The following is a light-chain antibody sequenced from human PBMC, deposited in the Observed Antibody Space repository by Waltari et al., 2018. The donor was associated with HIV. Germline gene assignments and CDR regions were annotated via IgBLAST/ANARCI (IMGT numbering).Light chain of an antibody. Sequence: DSVMTQAPDSRAVWLGERATSNCKSSQSVLYSSNNKTHLAWYQHKPGQPPKQLIYWASIRESGVPDRFSGSGSGTDFTLTISSLQAEDVAVYYCHQYYSPPRPFGQGNKVEL. CDR2: WAS. CDR1: QSVLYSSNNKTH. V-gene: IGKV4-1*01. CDR3: HQYYSPPRP. J-gene: IGKJ1*01.